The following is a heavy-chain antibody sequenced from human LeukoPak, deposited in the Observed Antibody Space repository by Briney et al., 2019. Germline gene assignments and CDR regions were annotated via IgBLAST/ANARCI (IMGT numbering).Heavy chain of an antibody. D-gene: IGHD3-16*01. Sequence: ASVKVSCKASGYTFNSSYMHWVRQAPGQGLEWMGIINPSDDSTRYAQKFQGRVTMTKDTSTNTVYMHLSSLSSDDTAVYYCARDEQYQLMILDFWGQGTLITVSS. CDR2: INPSDDST. CDR1: GYTFNSSY. CDR3: ARDEQYQLMILDF. J-gene: IGHJ4*02. V-gene: IGHV1-46*02.